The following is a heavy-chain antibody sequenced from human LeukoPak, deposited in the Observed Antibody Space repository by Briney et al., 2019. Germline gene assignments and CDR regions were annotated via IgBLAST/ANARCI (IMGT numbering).Heavy chain of an antibody. J-gene: IGHJ6*02. CDR1: AGSISSSSYY. Sequence: SETLSLTCTVSAGSISSSSYYWAWIRQPPGKGLEWIGSMYYSGSTNYNPSLKSRVTISADTSKDQFFLKVSSVTAADTAVYYCARHASDSSGFYNYYGMDVWGQGTTVTVSS. D-gene: IGHD3-22*01. V-gene: IGHV4-39*01. CDR2: MYYSGST. CDR3: ARHASDSSGFYNYYGMDV.